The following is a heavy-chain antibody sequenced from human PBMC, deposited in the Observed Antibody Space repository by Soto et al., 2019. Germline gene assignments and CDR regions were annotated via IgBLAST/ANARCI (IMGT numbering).Heavy chain of an antibody. CDR1: GGSISSYY. Sequence: SETLSLTCTVSGGSISSYYWSWIRQPPGKGLEWIGYIYYSGSTNYNPSLKSRVTISVDTSKNQFSLKLSSVTAADTAVYYCARVLASSGWYGGHDAFDIWGQGTMVTVSS. V-gene: IGHV4-59*01. CDR3: ARVLASSGWYGGHDAFDI. D-gene: IGHD6-19*01. J-gene: IGHJ3*02. CDR2: IYYSGST.